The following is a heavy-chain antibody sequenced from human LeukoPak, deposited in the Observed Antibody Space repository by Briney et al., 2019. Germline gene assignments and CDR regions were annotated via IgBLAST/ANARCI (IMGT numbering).Heavy chain of an antibody. Sequence: SETLSLNCSVSGDSIGNSHWWSWVRQSPRKGLEWIGEIYHSGKPNYNPSLTSRVTISVDKAKNQFSLKLTSVTAADTAIYYCARVIGTYSGYDDWGQGILVTVSS. CDR2: IYHSGKP. J-gene: IGHJ4*02. D-gene: IGHD5-12*01. CDR1: GDSIGNSHW. V-gene: IGHV4-4*02. CDR3: ARVIGTYSGYDD.